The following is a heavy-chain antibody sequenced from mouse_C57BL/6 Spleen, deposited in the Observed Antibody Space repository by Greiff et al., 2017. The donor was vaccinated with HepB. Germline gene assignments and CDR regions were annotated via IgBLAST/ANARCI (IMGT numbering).Heavy chain of an antibody. J-gene: IGHJ1*03. CDR3: ARGPYYGSSYGGYFDV. CDR1: GYTFTSYW. CDR2: IDPSDSET. D-gene: IGHD1-1*01. V-gene: IGHV1-52*01. Sequence: QVQLQQPGAELVRPGSSVKLSCKASGYTFTSYWMHWVKQRPIQGLEWIGNIDPSDSETHYNQKFKDKATLTVDKSSSTAYMQLSSLTSEDSAVYYCARGPYYGSSYGGYFDVWGTGTTVTVSS.